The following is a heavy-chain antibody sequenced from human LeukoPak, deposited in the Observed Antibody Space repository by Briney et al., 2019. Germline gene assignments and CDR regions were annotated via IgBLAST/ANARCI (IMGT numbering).Heavy chain of an antibody. D-gene: IGHD3-3*01. V-gene: IGHV3-30-3*01. CDR2: ISYDGSNK. CDR1: GFTFSSYA. J-gene: IGHJ6*02. CDR3: ARGPNDFWSGYSPEVDV. Sequence: GGSLRLSCAASGFTFSSYAMHGVRQAPGKGLEWVAVISYDGSNKYYADSVKGRFTISRDNSKNTLYLQMNSLRAEDTAVYYCARGPNDFWSGYSPEVDVWGQGTTVTVSS.